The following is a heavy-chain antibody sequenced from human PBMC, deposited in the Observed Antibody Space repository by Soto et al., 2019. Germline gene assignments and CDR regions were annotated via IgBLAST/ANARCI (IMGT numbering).Heavy chain of an antibody. J-gene: IGHJ4*02. CDR1: TYAFNGYY. D-gene: IGHD5-12*01. CDR3: SRARHSGNSGYNNDY. Sequence: VASVKVSCKTSTYAFNGYYIHWVRQAPGQGLEWMGWVSANSDGTNYAQKFKDRVIMTRDTSTSTAYMELSRLTSDDTAVYYCSRARHSGNSGYNNDYWGQGTLVTVSS. CDR2: VSANSDGT. V-gene: IGHV1-2*02.